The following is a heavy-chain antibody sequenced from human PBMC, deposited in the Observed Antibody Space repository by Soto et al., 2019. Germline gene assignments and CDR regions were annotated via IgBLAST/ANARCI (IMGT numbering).Heavy chain of an antibody. J-gene: IGHJ6*02. CDR2: IYPGDSDT. Sequence: GESLKISCKGSGYSFTSYWIGWVRQMPGKGLEWMGIIYPGDSDTRYSPSFQGQVTISADKSISTAYLQWSSLKASDTAMYYCASSSYGTYYYYGMDVRGQGTTVTVSS. CDR3: ASSSYGTYYYYGMDV. CDR1: GYSFTSYW. V-gene: IGHV5-51*01. D-gene: IGHD5-18*01.